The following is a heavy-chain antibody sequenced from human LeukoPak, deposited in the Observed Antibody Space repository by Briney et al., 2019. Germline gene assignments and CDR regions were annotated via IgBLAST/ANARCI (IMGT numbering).Heavy chain of an antibody. V-gene: IGHV4-59*01. CDR2: IYYSGST. D-gene: IGHD5/OR15-5a*01. CDR1: GXSISSYY. CDR3: ARSVSPSDY. J-gene: IGHJ4*02. Sequence: PSETLSLTCTVSGXSISSYYWSWIRQPPGKGLEWIGYIYYSGSTNYNPSLKSRVTISVDTSKNQFSLKLSSVTAADTAVYYCARSVSPSDYWGQGTLVTVSS.